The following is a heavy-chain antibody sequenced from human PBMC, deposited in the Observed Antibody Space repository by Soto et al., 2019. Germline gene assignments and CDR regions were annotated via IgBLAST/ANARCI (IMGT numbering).Heavy chain of an antibody. Sequence: SVKVSCKSSGCTFSSFINYPINWVRQAPGQGLEWMGGIVPNVGTVNYAQKFRGKVTITADKSTGTAYMELSSLRSEDTALYYCARRDTSGFLRYFDNWGQGTQVTVSS. CDR1: GCTFSSFINYP. CDR3: ARRDTSGFLRYFDN. J-gene: IGHJ4*02. V-gene: IGHV1-69*06. CDR2: IVPNVGTV. D-gene: IGHD3-3*01.